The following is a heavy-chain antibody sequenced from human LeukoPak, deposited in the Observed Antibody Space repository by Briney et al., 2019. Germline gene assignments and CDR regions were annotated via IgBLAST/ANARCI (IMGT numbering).Heavy chain of an antibody. Sequence: PSQTLSLTCTVSGGSISSGDYYWSWIRQPPGKGLEWIGHIYYSGTTYYNPSLESRVTISVDTSKNQFSLKLSSVTAADTAVYYCARVSATYYRSYYFDYWGQGTLVTVSS. V-gene: IGHV4-30-4*01. CDR2: IYYSGTT. CDR1: GGSISSGDYY. J-gene: IGHJ4*02. CDR3: ARVSATYYRSYYFDY. D-gene: IGHD1-26*01.